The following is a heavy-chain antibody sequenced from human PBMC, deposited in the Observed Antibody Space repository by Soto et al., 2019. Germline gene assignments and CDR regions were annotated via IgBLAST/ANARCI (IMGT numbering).Heavy chain of an antibody. Sequence: QVQLQESGPGLVKPSQTLSLTCTVSGGSISSGDYYWSWIRQPPGKGLEWIGYIYYSGSTYYNPSPKXRXTXXVDTSKNQSALKLSSVTATDTAVYYCARGYSRYDHWGQGTLVTVSS. D-gene: IGHD5-12*01. CDR2: IYYSGST. CDR1: GGSISSGDYY. V-gene: IGHV4-30-4*01. J-gene: IGHJ5*02. CDR3: ARGYSRYDH.